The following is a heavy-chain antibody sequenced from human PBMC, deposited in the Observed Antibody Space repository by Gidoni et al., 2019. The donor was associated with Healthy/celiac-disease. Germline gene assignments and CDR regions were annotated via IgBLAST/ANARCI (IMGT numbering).Heavy chain of an antibody. Sequence: QVQLVQTGAEVKKPGSSVKVSCKASGGNFSSYAISWVRQAPGQGLEWMGGIIPIFGTANYAQKFQGRVTITADESTSTAYMELSSLRSEDTAVYYCARDHYYDSSGYPSYWYFDLWGRGTLVTVSS. CDR1: GGNFSSYA. V-gene: IGHV1-69*01. CDR2: IIPIFGTA. D-gene: IGHD3-22*01. CDR3: ARDHYYDSSGYPSYWYFDL. J-gene: IGHJ2*01.